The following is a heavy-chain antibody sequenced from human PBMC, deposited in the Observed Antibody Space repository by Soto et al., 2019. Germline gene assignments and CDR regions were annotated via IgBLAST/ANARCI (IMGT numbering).Heavy chain of an antibody. D-gene: IGHD3-10*01. Sequence: EVQLVESGGGLVKPGESLRLSCVASDLTFKNAWMNWVRQAPGKGLEWVGRIKNKADGGTTDYAAPVEGRFTISRDDSKNTLYLEMNSLKTEDTAMYYCTTGLGYWGQGTLVTVSS. CDR2: IKNKADGGTT. CDR1: DLTFKNAW. V-gene: IGHV3-15*07. J-gene: IGHJ4*02. CDR3: TTGLGY.